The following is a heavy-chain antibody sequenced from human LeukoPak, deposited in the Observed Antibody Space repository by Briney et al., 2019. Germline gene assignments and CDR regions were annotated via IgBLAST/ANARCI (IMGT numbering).Heavy chain of an antibody. J-gene: IGHJ3*02. V-gene: IGHV3-9*03. Sequence: GGSLRLSCAASGFTFDDYAMHWVRQAPGKGLEWVSGISWDSGSIGYADSVKGRFTISRDNAKNSLYLQMNSLRAEDMALYYCAKDTCSSTSCYTTAFDIWGQGTMVTVPS. CDR1: GFTFDDYA. CDR3: AKDTCSSTSCYTTAFDI. D-gene: IGHD2-2*02. CDR2: ISWDSGSI.